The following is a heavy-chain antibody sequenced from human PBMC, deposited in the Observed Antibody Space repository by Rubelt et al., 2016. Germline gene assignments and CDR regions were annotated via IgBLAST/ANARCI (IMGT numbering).Heavy chain of an antibody. V-gene: IGHV4-39*01. J-gene: IGHJ4*02. Sequence: QLQLQESGPGLVKPSETLSLTCTVSGGSISSSSYYWGWIRQPPGKGLEWIGSIYYSGSTYYNPSLKSRVTISVDTSRNQFSRKLNAVTAADTAVYYCARQSKGHSSSSDYWGQGTLVTVSS. CDR1: GGSISSSSYY. CDR2: IYYSGST. CDR3: ARQSKGHSSSSDY. D-gene: IGHD6-6*01.